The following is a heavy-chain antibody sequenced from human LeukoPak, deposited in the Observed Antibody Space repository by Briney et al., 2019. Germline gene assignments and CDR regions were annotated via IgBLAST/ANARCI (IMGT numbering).Heavy chain of an antibody. V-gene: IGHV4-61*02. CDR1: GGTISSGSYY. Sequence: SQTLSLTCTVSGGTISSGSYYWSWIRQPAGTGLEWIGRVYTSGSTNYNPSLKSRVNISVDTSKNQFSLKLSSVTAADTAVSYCARSGWHSSGYPITFDYWGQGTLVTVSS. J-gene: IGHJ4*02. CDR2: VYTSGST. D-gene: IGHD3-22*01. CDR3: ARSGWHSSGYPITFDY.